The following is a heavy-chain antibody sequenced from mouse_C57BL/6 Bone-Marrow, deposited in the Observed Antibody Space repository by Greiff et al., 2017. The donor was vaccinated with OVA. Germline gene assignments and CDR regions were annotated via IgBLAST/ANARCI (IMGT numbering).Heavy chain of an antibody. Sequence: EVQLQQSGAELVRPWASVKLSCTASGFTITDDYMHWVQQRPEQDLEWIGWIDPENGATEYASMFQGKSTITADKYSNSAYLQLRSLTSDDTAVYYCTTYYYGKGDWGQGTTLTVSS. CDR3: TTYYYGKGD. CDR1: GFTITDDY. V-gene: IGHV14-4*01. D-gene: IGHD1-1*01. CDR2: IDPENGAT. J-gene: IGHJ2*01.